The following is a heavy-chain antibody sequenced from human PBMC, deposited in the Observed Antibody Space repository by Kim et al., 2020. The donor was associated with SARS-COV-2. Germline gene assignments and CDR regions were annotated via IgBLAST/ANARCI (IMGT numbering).Heavy chain of an antibody. CDR2: TYYRSKWYN. CDR3: ASGGYSSAPNWFDP. J-gene: IGHJ5*02. CDR1: GDSVSSNSAA. V-gene: IGHV6-1*01. D-gene: IGHD6-19*01. Sequence: SQTLSLTCAISGDSVSSNSAAWNWIRQSPSRGLEWLGRTYYRSKWYNDYAVSVKSRITINPDTSKNQFSLQLTSVTPEDTAVYYCASGGYSSAPNWFDPWGQGTLVTVSS.